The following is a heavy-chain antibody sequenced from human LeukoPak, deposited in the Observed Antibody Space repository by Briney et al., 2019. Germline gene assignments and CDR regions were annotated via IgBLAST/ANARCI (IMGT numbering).Heavy chain of an antibody. Sequence: PGGSPRLSCAASGFTFDDYAMHWVRQAPGKGLEWVSGISWNSGSIGYADSVKGRFTISRDNAKNSLYLQMNSLRAEDTALYYCAKDIRQQLGIDYWGQGTLVTVSS. V-gene: IGHV3-9*01. CDR1: GFTFDDYA. D-gene: IGHD6-13*01. CDR2: ISWNSGSI. CDR3: AKDIRQQLGIDY. J-gene: IGHJ4*02.